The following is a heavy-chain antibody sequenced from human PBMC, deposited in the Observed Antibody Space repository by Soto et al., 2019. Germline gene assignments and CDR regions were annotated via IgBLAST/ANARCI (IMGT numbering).Heavy chain of an antibody. V-gene: IGHV3-33*01. D-gene: IGHD3-22*01. CDR3: ARDSLYYDSSGYPYAFDI. Sequence: LRLSCAASGFTFSSYGMHWVRQAPGKGLEWVAVIWYDGSNKYYADSVKGRFTISRDNSKNTLYLQTNGLRAEDTAVYYCARDSLYYDSSGYPYAFDIWGQGTMVTVSS. J-gene: IGHJ3*02. CDR1: GFTFSSYG. CDR2: IWYDGSNK.